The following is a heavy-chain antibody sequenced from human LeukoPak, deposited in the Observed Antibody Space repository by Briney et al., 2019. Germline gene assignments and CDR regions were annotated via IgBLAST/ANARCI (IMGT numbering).Heavy chain of an antibody. J-gene: IGHJ4*02. V-gene: IGHV4-59*08. Sequence: PSETLSLTCTVSGGSISTYYWSWIRQPPGKGLEWIGYIYYSGSTNYNSSLRSRVTISVDTSKNQFSLKLNSVTAADTAVYYCARVIPSGYHIDYWGQGTLVTVSS. CDR1: GGSISTYY. D-gene: IGHD3-22*01. CDR2: IYYSGST. CDR3: ARVIPSGYHIDY.